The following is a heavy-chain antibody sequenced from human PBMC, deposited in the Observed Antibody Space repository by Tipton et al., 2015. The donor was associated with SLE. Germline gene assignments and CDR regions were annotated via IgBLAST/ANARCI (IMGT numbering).Heavy chain of an antibody. J-gene: IGHJ3*02. CDR3: ARDRRIVGATNPFDI. Sequence: TLSLTCTVSGGSISSHYWSWIRQPPGKGLEWIGYIYYSGSTNYNPSLKSRVTISVDTSKNQFSLKLSSVTAADTAVYYCARDRRIVGATNPFDIWGQGTMVTVSS. CDR1: GGSISSHY. V-gene: IGHV4-59*11. CDR2: IYYSGST. D-gene: IGHD1-26*01.